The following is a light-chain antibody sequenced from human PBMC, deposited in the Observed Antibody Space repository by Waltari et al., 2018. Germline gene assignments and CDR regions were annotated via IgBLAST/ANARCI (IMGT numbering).Light chain of an antibody. CDR2: DAS. CDR1: QSISRT. V-gene: IGKV3-20*01. Sequence: EIVLTQSPRPLSLSPGERATLPCRASQSISRTLAWYQQKPGQAPRLLIYDASTRATGIADRFSGSGSGTDFSLTISRLEPEDFAVYYCQKYGRLPATFGQGTKVEIK. J-gene: IGKJ1*01. CDR3: QKYGRLPAT.